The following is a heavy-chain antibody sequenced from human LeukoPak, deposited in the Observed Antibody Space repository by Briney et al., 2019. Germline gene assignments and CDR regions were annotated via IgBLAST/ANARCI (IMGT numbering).Heavy chain of an antibody. CDR2: IYHTGSA. Sequence: PSETLSLTCTVSGGSVSSDSHCWSWIRQTPGKGLEWIGWIYHTGSATYNPSLKSRVTISEDTSNNQISLKLTSVTAADTAVYYCARERYDAGGGYYYDVAFDIWGQGTMVTVSS. CDR3: ARERYDAGGGYYYDVAFDI. J-gene: IGHJ3*02. V-gene: IGHV4-61*01. D-gene: IGHD3-22*01. CDR1: GGSVSSDSHC.